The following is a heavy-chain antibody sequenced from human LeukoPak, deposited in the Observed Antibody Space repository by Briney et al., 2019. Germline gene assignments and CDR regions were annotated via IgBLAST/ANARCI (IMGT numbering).Heavy chain of an antibody. CDR2: ISAYNGNT. CDR1: GYTFTSYG. V-gene: IGHV1-18*01. CDR3: ARWGGSGSYYNSYYFDY. Sequence: ASVKVSCKASGYTFTSYGISWVRQAPGQGLEWMGWISAYNGNTNYAQKLQGRVTMTTDTSTSTAYMELRSLRSDDTAVYYCARWGGSGSYYNSYYFDYWGQGTLVTVSS. D-gene: IGHD3-10*01. J-gene: IGHJ4*02.